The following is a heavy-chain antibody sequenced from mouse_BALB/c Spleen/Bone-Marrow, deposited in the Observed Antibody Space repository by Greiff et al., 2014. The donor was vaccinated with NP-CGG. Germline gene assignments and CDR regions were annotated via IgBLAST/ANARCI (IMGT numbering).Heavy chain of an antibody. Sequence: VQLQQSGPDLVKPSQSLSLTCTVTGYSITSYYSWHWIRQFPGNKLEWMGYIHYSGVTVYDPSLKSRISITRDTSNNQFFLQVNSVTTEDADTEYYSRYAGNDYTMDYWGQGTTVTVSS. CDR3: SRYAGNDYTMDY. J-gene: IGHJ4*01. CDR2: IHYSGVT. V-gene: IGHV3-1*02. CDR1: GYSITSYYS.